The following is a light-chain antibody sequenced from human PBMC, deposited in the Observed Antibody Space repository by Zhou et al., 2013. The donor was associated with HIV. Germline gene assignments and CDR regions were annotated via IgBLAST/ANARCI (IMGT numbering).Light chain of an antibody. J-gene: IGKJ4*01. Sequence: DIQMTQSPSSVSASVGDRVTISCRASQGIGSWLAWFQQKPGKAPKLLIFAASSLQSGVPSRFSGSGSGTEFTLSISSLQPEDIATYYCQQYDNLPPLLTFGGGTKVEIK. CDR2: AAS. V-gene: IGKV1-12*01. CDR3: QQYDNLPPLLT. CDR1: QGIGSW.